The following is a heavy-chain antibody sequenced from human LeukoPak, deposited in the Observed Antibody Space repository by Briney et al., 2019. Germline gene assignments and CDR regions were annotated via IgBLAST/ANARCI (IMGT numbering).Heavy chain of an antibody. J-gene: IGHJ3*02. CDR1: GGSISSSSYY. CDR2: IYYSGST. V-gene: IGHV4-39*01. D-gene: IGHD6-13*01. Sequence: PSETLSLTCTASGGSISSSSYYWGWIRQPPGKGLEWIGSIYYSGSTYYNPSLKSRVTISVDTSKNQFSLKLSSVTAADTAVYYCASPLAAAGTDAFDIWGQGTMVTVSS. CDR3: ASPLAAAGTDAFDI.